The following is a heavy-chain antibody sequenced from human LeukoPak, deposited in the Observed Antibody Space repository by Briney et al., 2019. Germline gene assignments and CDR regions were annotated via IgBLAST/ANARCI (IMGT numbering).Heavy chain of an antibody. D-gene: IGHD3-16*01. V-gene: IGHV1-46*01. Sequence: GASVKVSCKASGDTFTSYSIQWVRQAPGQGLEWMGIINPSDGGTGYAQKFQDRVTMTRDTSTSTAYMDLNSLTSEDTAVYYCARESGHVFDYWGQGTLVTVSS. J-gene: IGHJ4*02. CDR1: GDTFTSYS. CDR2: INPSDGGT. CDR3: ARESGHVFDY.